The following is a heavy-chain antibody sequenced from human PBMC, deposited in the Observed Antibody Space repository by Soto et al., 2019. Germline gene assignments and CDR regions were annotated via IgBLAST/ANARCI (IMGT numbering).Heavy chain of an antibody. D-gene: IGHD5-18*01. CDR3: ARDFTTAMAPDYYGMDV. CDR1: GGTFSSYA. CDR2: IIPIFGTA. J-gene: IGHJ6*02. Sequence: SVKVSCKASGGTFSSYAISWVRQAPGQGLEWMGGIIPIFGTANYAQKFQGRVTITADESTSTAYMELSSLRSEDTAVYYCARDFTTAMAPDYYGMDVWGQGTTVTVS. V-gene: IGHV1-69*13.